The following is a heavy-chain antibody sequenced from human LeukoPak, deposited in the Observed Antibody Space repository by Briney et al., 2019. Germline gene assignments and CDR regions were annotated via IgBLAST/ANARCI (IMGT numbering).Heavy chain of an antibody. J-gene: IGHJ6*02. CDR2: ISATGGSK. Sequence: GGSLRLSCAASGFTFSSYAMAWVRQAPGKGLAWVSSISATGGSKSYADSVKAGISISRDNSKNTLYLQMNSLRAEDTAVYYCAKALYGDGMDVWGQGTTVTVSS. D-gene: IGHD2-8*01. V-gene: IGHV3-23*01. CDR1: GFTFSSYA. CDR3: AKALYGDGMDV.